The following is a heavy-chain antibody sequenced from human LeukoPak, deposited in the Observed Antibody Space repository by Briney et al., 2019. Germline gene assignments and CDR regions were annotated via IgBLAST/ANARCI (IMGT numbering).Heavy chain of an antibody. CDR1: GFRFDDYG. CDR3: GRVYCSTTSCYDYYDYYMDV. Sequence: GGSLRLSCAASGFRFDDYGMSWVGHVPGKGLEWVSGTNWDGASTEYADSVKGGFTISRDNVKNFLYLQMNSLRVEDTALYFCGRVYCSTTSCYDYYDYYMDVWGKGTTVTVSS. CDR2: TNWDGAST. J-gene: IGHJ6*03. D-gene: IGHD2-2*01. V-gene: IGHV3-20*04.